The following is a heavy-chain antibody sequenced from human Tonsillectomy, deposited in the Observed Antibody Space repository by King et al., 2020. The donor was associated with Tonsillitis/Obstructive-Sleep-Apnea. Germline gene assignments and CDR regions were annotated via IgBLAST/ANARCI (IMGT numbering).Heavy chain of an antibody. CDR1: GYTFTSYY. V-gene: IGHV1-46*01. CDR3: ARVGGSGSSYFDY. J-gene: IGHJ4*02. Sequence: VQLVESGAEVKKPGASVKVSCKASGYTFTSYYMHWVRQAPGQGLEWMGIINPSGGSTNYAQKFQGRVTMTRDTSTSTVYMELCSLTSEDTAVYYCARVGGSGSSYFDYWGQGTLVTVSS. CDR2: INPSGGST. D-gene: IGHD3-10*01.